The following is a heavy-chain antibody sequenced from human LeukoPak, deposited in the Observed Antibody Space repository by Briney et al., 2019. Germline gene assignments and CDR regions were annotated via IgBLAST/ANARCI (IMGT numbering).Heavy chain of an antibody. V-gene: IGHV3-21*01. CDR3: EGYCSNGVCVPFDF. CDR2: ISSSSSYI. CDR1: GFTFSSYS. J-gene: IGHJ4*02. D-gene: IGHD2-8*01. Sequence: PGGSLRLSCAASGFTFSSYSMNWVRQAPGKGLEWVSSISSSSSYIYYADSVKGRFTISRDNAKNSLYLQMNRLRAEDTAVYYCEGYCSNGVCVPFDFWGQGTQVTVSS.